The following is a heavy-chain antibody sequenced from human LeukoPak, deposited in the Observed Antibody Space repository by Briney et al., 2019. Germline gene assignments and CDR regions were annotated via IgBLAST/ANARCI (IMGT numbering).Heavy chain of an antibody. J-gene: IGHJ4*02. D-gene: IGHD1-26*01. CDR3: ARGKWSYRFDY. CDR1: GGSFSGYY. CDR2: INHSGST. Sequence: SETLSLTCAVYGGSFSGYYWSWIRQPPGEGLEWIGEINHSGSTNYNPSLKSRVTISVDTSKNQFSLKLSSVTAADTAVYYCARGKWSYRFDYWGQGTLVTVSS. V-gene: IGHV4-34*01.